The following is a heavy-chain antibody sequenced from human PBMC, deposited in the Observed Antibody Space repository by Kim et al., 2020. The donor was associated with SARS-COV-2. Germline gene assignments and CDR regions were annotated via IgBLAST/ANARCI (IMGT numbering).Heavy chain of an antibody. CDR1: GGSFSGYY. CDR3: AREGDFWSGYPEYYYGMDV. Sequence: SETLSLTCAVYGGSFSGYYWSWIRQPPGKGLEWIGEINHSGSTNYNPSLKSRVTISVDTSKNQFSLKLSSVTAADTAVYYCAREGDFWSGYPEYYYGMDVWGQGTTVTVSS. CDR2: INHSGST. D-gene: IGHD3-3*01. J-gene: IGHJ6*02. V-gene: IGHV4-34*01.